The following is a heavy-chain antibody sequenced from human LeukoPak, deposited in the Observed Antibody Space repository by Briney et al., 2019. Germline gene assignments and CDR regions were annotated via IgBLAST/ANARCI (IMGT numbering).Heavy chain of an antibody. CDR1: GGSISSTNYY. CDR2: VYYTGST. Sequence: SETLSLTCTVSGGSISSTNYYWGWIRQPPGKWLEWIGNVYYTGSTYYNTSPKSRVTISVDTSKNQFSLKLSSVTAADTAVYYCAVPGPYYTNYGMDVWGQGTTVTVSS. CDR3: AVPGPYYTNYGMDV. J-gene: IGHJ6*02. V-gene: IGHV4-39*01.